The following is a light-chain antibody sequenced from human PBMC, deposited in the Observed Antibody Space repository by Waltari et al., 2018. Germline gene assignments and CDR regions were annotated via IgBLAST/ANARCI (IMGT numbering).Light chain of an antibody. V-gene: IGKV3-20*01. CDR1: QILNNNY. Sequence: DTVLTQSPGTLSLSTGESVSLSCRASQILNNNYLAWYQQKHGQAPALLIHGASRRATGVPERFSGSGSGTDFTLIISRLEVEDSAVYYCQHYGSSPYTFGRGTKLEIK. J-gene: IGKJ2*01. CDR2: GAS. CDR3: QHYGSSPYT.